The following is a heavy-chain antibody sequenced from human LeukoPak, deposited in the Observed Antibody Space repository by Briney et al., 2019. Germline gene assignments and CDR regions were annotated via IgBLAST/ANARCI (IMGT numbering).Heavy chain of an antibody. CDR1: GGSFSGYY. J-gene: IGHJ4*02. Sequence: PSETLSLTCAVYGGSFSGYYWSWIRQPPGKGLEWIGEINQSGSTNYNPSLKSRVTISVDTSKNQFSLKLSSVTAADTAVYYCARDQGYSYGSFDYWGQGTLVAVSS. CDR3: ARDQGYSYGSFDY. V-gene: IGHV4-34*01. D-gene: IGHD5-18*01. CDR2: INQSGST.